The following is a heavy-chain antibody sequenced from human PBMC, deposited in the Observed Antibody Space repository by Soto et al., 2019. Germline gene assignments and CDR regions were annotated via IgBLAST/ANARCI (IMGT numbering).Heavy chain of an antibody. CDR2: MQHTGNT. D-gene: IGHD3-16*01. V-gene: IGHV4-4*07. J-gene: IGHJ5*02. CDR3: AKDVSSRRWFDP. CDR1: GASIRSYH. Sequence: QVQLQESGPGLVKPSETLSLTCAVSGASIRSYHWSWIRQPAGKGLEWIGRMQHTGNTNYNPSLKSRVTMSVATSKNQISLKMTSVTAADTALYFCAKDVSSRRWFDPWGQGILVIVSS.